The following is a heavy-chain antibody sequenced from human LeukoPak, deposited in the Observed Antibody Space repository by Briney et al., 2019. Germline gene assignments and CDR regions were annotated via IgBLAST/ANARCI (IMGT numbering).Heavy chain of an antibody. D-gene: IGHD2/OR15-2a*01. CDR2: ISTDGSST. CDR3: ASYLTSIPSGMDV. Sequence: GGSLRLSCAASGFTFSRYWMHWLRQAPGKGLVWVSRISTDGSSTSYADSVKGRFTISRDNGKNTLYLQMNSLRAEDAAVYYCASYLTSIPSGMDVWGQGTTVTVSS. J-gene: IGHJ6*02. CDR1: GFTFSRYW. V-gene: IGHV3-74*01.